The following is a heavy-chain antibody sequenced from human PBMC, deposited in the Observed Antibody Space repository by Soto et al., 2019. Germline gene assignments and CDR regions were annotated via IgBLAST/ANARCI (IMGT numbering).Heavy chain of an antibody. CDR1: GFTFTSYA. J-gene: IGHJ4*02. CDR2: VSSGGST. Sequence: GGSLRLSCAASGFTFTSYAMGWVRQAPGKGLEWVSVVSSGGSTYYADSVTGRFTVSRDNSKNTLSLQMNSLRAEDTAVYYCAKRRGAGGHFDYWGQGALVTVSS. D-gene: IGHD2-15*01. V-gene: IGHV3-23*01. CDR3: AKRRGAGGHFDY.